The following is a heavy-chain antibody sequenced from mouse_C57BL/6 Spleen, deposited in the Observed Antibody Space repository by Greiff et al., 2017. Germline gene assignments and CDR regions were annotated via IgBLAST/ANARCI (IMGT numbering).Heavy chain of an antibody. V-gene: IGHV1-61*01. J-gene: IGHJ1*03. CDR3: ARDLGEDFDG. Sequence: VQLQQPGAELVRPGSSVKLSCKASGYTFTSYWMDWVKQRPGQGLEWIGNIYPSDSETHYNQKFKDKATLTVDKSSSTAYMQLSSLTSEDSAVYYCARDLGEDFDGWGTGTTVTVAS. D-gene: IGHD4-1*01. CDR2: IYPSDSET. CDR1: GYTFTSYW.